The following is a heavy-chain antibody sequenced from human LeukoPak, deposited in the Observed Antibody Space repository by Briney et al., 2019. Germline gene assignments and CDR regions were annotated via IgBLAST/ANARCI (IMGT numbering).Heavy chain of an antibody. V-gene: IGHV4-34*01. J-gene: IGHJ4*02. CDR2: INGSGST. CDR1: GGSFGGYY. CDR3: ARASAYSSSSGVNY. D-gene: IGHD6-6*01. Sequence: TSETLSLTCAVYGGSFGGYYWTWIRQPPGKGLEWIGAINGSGSTNYNPSLKSRVTISVDTSKKQFSLRLSSVTAADTALYYCARASAYSSSSGVNYWGQGTLVTVSS.